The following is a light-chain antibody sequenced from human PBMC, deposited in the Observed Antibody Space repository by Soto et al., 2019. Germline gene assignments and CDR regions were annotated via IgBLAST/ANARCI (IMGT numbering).Light chain of an antibody. CDR1: QSVSSS. J-gene: IGKJ1*01. V-gene: IGKV3-15*01. CDR3: QQYVHWPPGA. Sequence: EIVVTQSPATLSVSPGERVTLSCRASQSVSSSLAWYQQRPGQAPMLLIYDTSTRSAGIAARFSGSGSVTEFTLTISSLQSEDSAVDYCQQYVHWPPGAFGQGTTVEIK. CDR2: DTS.